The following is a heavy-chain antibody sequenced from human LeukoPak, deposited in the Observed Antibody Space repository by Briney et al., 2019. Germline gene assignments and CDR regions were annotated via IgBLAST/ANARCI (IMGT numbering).Heavy chain of an antibody. Sequence: GASVKVSCKASGGTFSSYAISWVRQAPGQGLEWMGGIIPIFGTANYAQKFQGRVTITTDESTSTAYMELSGLRSEDTAVYYCASGSSVDLWKNQYYFDYWGQGTLVTVSS. CDR2: IIPIFGTA. V-gene: IGHV1-69*05. CDR1: GGTFSSYA. D-gene: IGHD2-2*01. CDR3: ASGSSVDLWKNQYYFDY. J-gene: IGHJ4*02.